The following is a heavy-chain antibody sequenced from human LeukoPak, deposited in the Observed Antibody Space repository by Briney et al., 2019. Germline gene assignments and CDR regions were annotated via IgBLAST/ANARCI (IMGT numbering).Heavy chain of an antibody. CDR2: IYYSGST. V-gene: IGHV4-59*08. CDR3: ARSIGYSYGYSAYYFDY. CDR1: GGSISSYY. J-gene: IGHJ4*02. D-gene: IGHD5-18*01. Sequence: SETLSLTCTVSGGSISSYYWSWIRQPPGKGLEWIGYIYYSGSTNYNPSLKSRVTISVDTSKNQFSLKLSSVTAADTAVYYCARSIGYSYGYSAYYFDYWGQGTLVTVSS.